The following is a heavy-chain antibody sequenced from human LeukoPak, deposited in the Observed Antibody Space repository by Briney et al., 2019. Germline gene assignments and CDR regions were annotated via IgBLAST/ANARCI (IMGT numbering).Heavy chain of an antibody. CDR1: GFTFSSYA. D-gene: IGHD1-14*01. CDR2: ISYDGSNK. CDR3: ARDFYNPVGQFFDV. Sequence: GGSLRLSCAASGFTFSSYARHWVRQAPGKGLEWVAVISYDGSNKYYADSVTGRVTISRDNSKTTLFLQMNSLRDGDTAVYYCARDFYNPVGQFFDVWGRGTLVTVSS. J-gene: IGHJ2*01. V-gene: IGHV3-30*04.